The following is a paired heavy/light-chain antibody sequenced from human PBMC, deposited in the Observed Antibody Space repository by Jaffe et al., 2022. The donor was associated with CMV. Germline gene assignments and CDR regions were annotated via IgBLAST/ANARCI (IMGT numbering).Heavy chain of an antibody. CDR2: INHYGTT. CDR1: GGSFSDYY. CDR3: ARGIPVVDGFDI. V-gene: IGHV4-34*01. Sequence: QVQLQQWGAGLLKPSETLSLTCAVYGGSFSDYYWNWIRQPPGKGLEWIGEINHYGTTNYNPSLKSRVTISMDTSKNQFSLNLTSVTAADTAVYYCARGIPVVDGFDIWGQGTMVTVSS. J-gene: IGHJ3*02. D-gene: IGHD2-21*01.
Light chain of an antibody. CDR1: QSLVYSDGNTY. CDR3: MQGTHWPRMYT. V-gene: IGKV2-30*01. CDR2: KVS. J-gene: IGKJ2*01. Sequence: DVVMTQSPLSLPVTLGQPASISCRSSQSLVYSDGNTYLNWFQQRPGQSPRRLIYKVSNRDSGVPDRFSGSGSGTDFTLKISGVEAEDVGVYYCMQGTHWPRMYTFGQGTKLEIK.